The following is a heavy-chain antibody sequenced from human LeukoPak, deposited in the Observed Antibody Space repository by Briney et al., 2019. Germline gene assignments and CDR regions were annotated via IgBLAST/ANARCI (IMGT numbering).Heavy chain of an antibody. CDR2: FYSSGST. J-gene: IGHJ5*02. V-gene: IGHV4-59*01. CDR1: GGSISSSS. CDR3: ASLARYWFDP. Sequence: SETLSLTCTVSGGSISSSSWTWIRQPPRKGLEWIGYFYSSGSTNYNPSLKSRVTISVDTSKNQFSLKLSSVTAADTAVYHCASLARYWFDPWGQGTLVTVSS.